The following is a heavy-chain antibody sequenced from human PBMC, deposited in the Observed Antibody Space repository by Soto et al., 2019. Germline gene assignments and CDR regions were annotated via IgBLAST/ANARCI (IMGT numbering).Heavy chain of an antibody. V-gene: IGHV1-46*01. CDR3: ARVPHSYGLLFYLDY. D-gene: IGHD5-18*01. Sequence: ASVKVSCKASGYTFTYYHVHWVRQAPGQGLEWMGIINPNSDDTTYAQKFQDRVTMTRDTSTSTVYMEVSSLRPEDTALYYCARVPHSYGLLFYLDYWGQGTLVTVSS. CDR2: INPNSDDT. CDR1: GYTFTYYH. J-gene: IGHJ4*02.